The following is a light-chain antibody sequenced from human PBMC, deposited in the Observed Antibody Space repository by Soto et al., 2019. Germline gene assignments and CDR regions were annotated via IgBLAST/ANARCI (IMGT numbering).Light chain of an antibody. V-gene: IGLV2-14*01. CDR3: SSYTDSNTVL. Sequence: QSALTQPACVSGSPGQSITISCTGTSSDVGAYNYVSWYQHHPGKAPKLIIYEVANRPSGVSNRFSGSKSGNTASLTISGLQAEDEADYYCSSYTDSNTVLFGGGTKLTV. CDR1: SSDVGAYNY. CDR2: EVA. J-gene: IGLJ2*01.